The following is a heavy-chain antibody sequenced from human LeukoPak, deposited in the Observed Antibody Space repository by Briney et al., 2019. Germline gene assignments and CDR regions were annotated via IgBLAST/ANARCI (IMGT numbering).Heavy chain of an antibody. CDR3: ARDLKAYYDILTGYFRGDYYYGMDV. J-gene: IGHJ6*02. CDR1: GYTFTSYG. Sequence: GASVKVSCKASGYTFTSYGISWVRQAPGQGLEWMGWITAYNDNTNYAQKLQGRVTMTTDTSTSTAYMELRSLRSDDTAVYYCARDLKAYYDILTGYFRGDYYYGMDVWGQGTTVTVSS. CDR2: ITAYNDNT. D-gene: IGHD3-9*01. V-gene: IGHV1-18*01.